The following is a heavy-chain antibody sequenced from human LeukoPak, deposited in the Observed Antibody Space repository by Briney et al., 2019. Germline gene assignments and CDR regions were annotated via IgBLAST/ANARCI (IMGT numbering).Heavy chain of an antibody. CDR3: ARVTAESYSDSSGYYSY. Sequence: ASVKVSCKASGYTFTSYAIHWVRQAPGQRLEWMGWISAGNGNAKYSEKFQDRVIISRDTSASTAYMELSSLRSEDTAVYFCARVTAESYSDSSGYYSYWGQETLVTVSS. V-gene: IGHV1-3*01. D-gene: IGHD3-22*01. CDR1: GYTFTSYA. J-gene: IGHJ4*02. CDR2: ISAGNGNA.